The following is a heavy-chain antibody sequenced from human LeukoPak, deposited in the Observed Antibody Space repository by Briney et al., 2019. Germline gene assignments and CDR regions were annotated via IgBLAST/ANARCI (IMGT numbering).Heavy chain of an antibody. D-gene: IGHD5-18*01. J-gene: IGHJ4*02. CDR2: ISSSGSTI. V-gene: IGHV3-48*03. CDR1: GFTFSSYE. CDR3: ARARIQLCFDY. Sequence: PGGSLRLSCAASGFTFSSYEMNWVRQAPGKGLEWVSYISSSGSTIYYADSVKGRFTISRDNAKNSLYLQMNSLRAEDTAVYYCARARIQLCFDYWGQGTLVTVSS.